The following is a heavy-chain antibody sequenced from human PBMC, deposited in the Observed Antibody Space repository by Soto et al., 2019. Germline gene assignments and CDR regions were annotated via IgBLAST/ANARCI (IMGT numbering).Heavy chain of an antibody. J-gene: IGHJ6*02. V-gene: IGHV3-30*18. D-gene: IGHD4-17*01. CDR1: GLTFSSYG. CDR3: AKDARLRIHHYGMDV. Sequence: QVQLVESGGGVVQPGRSLRLSCAASGLTFSSYGMHWVRQAPGKGLEWVAVISYDGDNKYYADSVKGRFTISRDNSKNTLYLQMNSLRAEDTAVYYCAKDARLRIHHYGMDVWGQGTTVTVSS. CDR2: ISYDGDNK.